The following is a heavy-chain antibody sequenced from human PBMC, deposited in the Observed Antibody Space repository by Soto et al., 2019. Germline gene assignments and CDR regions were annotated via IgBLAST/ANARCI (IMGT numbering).Heavy chain of an antibody. V-gene: IGHV3-30-3*01. CDR1: GFTFSSYA. CDR2: ISYDGSNK. CDR3: AREIPYYYGMDF. J-gene: IGHJ6*02. D-gene: IGHD2-21*01. Sequence: GGSLRLSCAASGFTFSSYAMHWVRQAPGKGLEWVAVISYDGSNKYYADSVKGRFTISRDNSKNTLYLQMNSLRAEDTAVYYCAREIPYYYGMDFWGQGTTVTVSS.